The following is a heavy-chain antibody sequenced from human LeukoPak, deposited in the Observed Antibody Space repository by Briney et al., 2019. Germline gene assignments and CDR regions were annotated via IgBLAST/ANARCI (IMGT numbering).Heavy chain of an antibody. D-gene: IGHD4-17*01. J-gene: IGHJ4*02. CDR1: GGSISSSSYS. V-gene: IGHV4-39*01. CDR2: IYYSGST. Sequence: SETLSLTCTVSGGSISSSSYSWGWIRQPPGKGLEWIGSIYYSGSTYYNPSLKSRVTISVDTSKNQFSLKLSSVTAADTAVYYCARLDYGDYVPTFDYWGQGTLVTVSS. CDR3: ARLDYGDYVPTFDY.